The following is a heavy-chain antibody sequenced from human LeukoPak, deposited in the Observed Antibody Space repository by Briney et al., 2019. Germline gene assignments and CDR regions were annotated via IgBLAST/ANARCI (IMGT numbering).Heavy chain of an antibody. Sequence: SETLSLTCAVYGGSFSGYCWSWIRQPPGKGLEWIGEINHSGSTNYNPSLKSRVTISVDTSKNQFSLNLSSVTAADTAVYYCARAGLTASLDWGQGTLVTVSS. CDR2: INHSGST. J-gene: IGHJ4*02. V-gene: IGHV4-34*01. CDR3: ARAGLTASLD. D-gene: IGHD2-21*02. CDR1: GGSFSGYC.